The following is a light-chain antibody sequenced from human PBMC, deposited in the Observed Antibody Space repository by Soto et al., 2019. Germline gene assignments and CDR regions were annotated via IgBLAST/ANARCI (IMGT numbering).Light chain of an antibody. V-gene: IGKV1-5*01. CDR1: QSISSW. Sequence: DIQMTQSPSTLSASVGDRVTITCRASQSISSWLAWYQQKPGKAPKLLIYDASSLESGVPSRFSGSGSGTEFTLTISSLQPDDFATSYCQQYNSYSNTVGQGTKVDSK. CDR2: DAS. CDR3: QQYNSYSNT. J-gene: IGKJ1*01.